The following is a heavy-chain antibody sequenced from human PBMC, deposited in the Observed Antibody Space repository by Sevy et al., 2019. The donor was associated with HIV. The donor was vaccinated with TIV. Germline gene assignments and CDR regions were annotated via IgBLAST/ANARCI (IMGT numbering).Heavy chain of an antibody. J-gene: IGHJ5*02. Sequence: GGSLRLSCAASGFTFSSYDMHWVRQATGGGLEWVSRISTIGDTFYLGSVKGRFTISIENAKNSFYLQMNSLRAGDTAVYYCARVVYYYDRTAPRVAQTRFDPWGQGTLVTV. CDR1: GFTFSSYD. D-gene: IGHD3-22*01. CDR3: ARVVYYYDRTAPRVAQTRFDP. V-gene: IGHV3-13*01. CDR2: ISTIGDT.